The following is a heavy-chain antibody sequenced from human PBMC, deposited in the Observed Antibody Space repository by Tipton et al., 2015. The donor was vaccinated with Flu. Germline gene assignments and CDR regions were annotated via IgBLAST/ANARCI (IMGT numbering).Heavy chain of an antibody. CDR2: MNPNSGNT. CDR3: ASTPYSSSSGGPMQIYYYYGMDV. V-gene: IGHV1-8*01. Sequence: QLVQSGAEVKKPGASVKVSCKASGYTFTSYDINWVRQATGQGLEWMGWMNPNSGNTGYAQKFQGRVTMTRNTSISTAYMELSSLRSEDTAVYYCASTPYSSSSGGPMQIYYYYGMDVWGQGTTVTVSS. CDR1: GYTFTSYD. D-gene: IGHD6-6*01. J-gene: IGHJ6*02.